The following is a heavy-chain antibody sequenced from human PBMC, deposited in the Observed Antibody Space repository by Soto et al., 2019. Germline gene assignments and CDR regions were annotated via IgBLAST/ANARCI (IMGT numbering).Heavy chain of an antibody. CDR1: GFTFSSYG. CDR2: ISYDGSNK. D-gene: IGHD3-22*01. J-gene: IGHJ4*02. CDR3: AKDGGDRSVCNFDY. Sequence: PGGSLRLSCAASGFTFSSYGMHWVRQAPGKGLEWVAVISYDGSNKYYADSVKGRFTISRDNSKNTLYLQMNSLRAEDTAVYYCAKDGGDRSVCNFDYWGQGTLVTVSS. V-gene: IGHV3-30*18.